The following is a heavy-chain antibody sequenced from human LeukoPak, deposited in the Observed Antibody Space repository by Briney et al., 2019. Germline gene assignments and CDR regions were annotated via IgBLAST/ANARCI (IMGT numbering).Heavy chain of an antibody. D-gene: IGHD3-22*01. J-gene: IGHJ4*02. CDR1: GYTFTSYY. CDR3: AREVPYDTSRYYQPFDY. V-gene: IGHV1-18*04. Sequence: ASVKVSCKASGYTFTSYYIYWVRQAPGQGLEWMGWISAYNGNTNYAQKLQGRVTMTTDTSTSTAYMNLRSLRSDDTAVYYCAREVPYDTSRYYQPFDYWGQGTLVTVSS. CDR2: ISAYNGNT.